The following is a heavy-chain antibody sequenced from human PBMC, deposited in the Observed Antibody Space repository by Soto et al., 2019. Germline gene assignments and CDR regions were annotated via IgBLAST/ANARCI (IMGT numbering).Heavy chain of an antibody. D-gene: IGHD6-13*01. CDR1: GFTFSSYD. CDR3: ARASEAGDWFDP. J-gene: IGHJ5*02. V-gene: IGHV3-13*01. Sequence: EVQLVESGGGLVQPGGSLRLSCAASGFTFSSYDMHWVRQATGKGLEWVSAIGTAGDTYYPGSVKGRFTISRENAKNSLYLQMNSLRAGDTAVYCCARASEAGDWFDPWGQGTLVTVSS. CDR2: IGTAGDT.